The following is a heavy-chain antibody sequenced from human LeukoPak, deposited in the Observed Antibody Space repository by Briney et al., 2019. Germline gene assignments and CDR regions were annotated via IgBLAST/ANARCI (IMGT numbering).Heavy chain of an antibody. CDR2: IYYSGST. CDR3: ARHQYYYDSSGYPDY. Sequence: SETLSLTCTVSGGSISSSSYYWGWIRQPPGKGLVWIGSIYYSGSTHYNPSLKSRVTISVDTSKNQFSLKLSSVTAADTAVYYCARHQYYYDSSGYPDYWGQGTLVTVSS. D-gene: IGHD3-22*01. CDR1: GGSISSSSYY. J-gene: IGHJ4*02. V-gene: IGHV4-39*01.